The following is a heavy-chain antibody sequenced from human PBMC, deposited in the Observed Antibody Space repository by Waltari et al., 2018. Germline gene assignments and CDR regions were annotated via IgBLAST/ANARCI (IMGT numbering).Heavy chain of an antibody. J-gene: IGHJ6*02. CDR1: EYTFTSSY. CDR3: ALDTGALWMDV. V-gene: IGHV1-46*01. Sequence: QVQLVQSGAEVKKPGASVKISCKTSEYTFTSSYIHWVRQAPGQGLEWRGIINPSGGSTIYEQKFQGRVTMTRDTSTSTVYMELSSLRSEDTAVYYCALDTGALWMDVWGQGTTVTVSS. D-gene: IGHD2-21*01. CDR2: INPSGGST.